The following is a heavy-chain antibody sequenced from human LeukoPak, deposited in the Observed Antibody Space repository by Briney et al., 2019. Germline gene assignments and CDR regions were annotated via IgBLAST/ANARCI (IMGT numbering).Heavy chain of an antibody. CDR1: GFTFSSYT. CDR2: ISSSGSIT. CDR3: ARPGITAFDI. D-gene: IGHD3-10*01. Sequence: GGSLRLSCAASGFTFSSYTMNWVRQAPGKGLEWVSHISSSGSITYYGDSVKGRITISRDNAKNSVSLYMNSLRAEDSAVYYCARPGITAFDIWGQGTMVTVSS. J-gene: IGHJ3*02. V-gene: IGHV3-48*01.